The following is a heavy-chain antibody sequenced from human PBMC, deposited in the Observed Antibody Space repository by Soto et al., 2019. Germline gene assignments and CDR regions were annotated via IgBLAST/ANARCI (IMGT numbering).Heavy chain of an antibody. Sequence: QVQLVQSGAEEKKPGASVKVSCKASGYTFADYAMHWVRQAPGQRLEWMGWINAGYGNTKYSQKFQGRVTITRDTXXSTANMELSTLRSEATAVYYFASPLTYNWNDPFAYWGQGTLVTVSS. CDR1: GYTFADYA. V-gene: IGHV1-3*05. CDR3: ASPLTYNWNDPFAY. J-gene: IGHJ4*02. D-gene: IGHD1-20*01. CDR2: INAGYGNT.